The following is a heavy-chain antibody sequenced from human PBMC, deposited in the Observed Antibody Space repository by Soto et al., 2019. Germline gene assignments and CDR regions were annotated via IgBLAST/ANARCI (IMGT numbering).Heavy chain of an antibody. CDR1: GVSLSTNGVS. CDR2: IYWDDDK. D-gene: IGHD2-2*01. CDR3: THSILVVPTTRNAFDL. Sequence: QITLKESGPTLVKPTQTLTLTCTFSGVSLSTNGVSVGWIRQPPGKALEWLALIYWDDDKRYSPSLKSRLIITKDTSKNQVVLVMTNMDPLDTATYHCTHSILVVPTTRNAFDLWGQGTMVTVSS. V-gene: IGHV2-5*02. J-gene: IGHJ3*01.